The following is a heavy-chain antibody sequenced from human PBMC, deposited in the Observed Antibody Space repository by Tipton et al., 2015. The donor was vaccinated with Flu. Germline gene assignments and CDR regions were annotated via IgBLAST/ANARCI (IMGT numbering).Heavy chain of an antibody. CDR1: GGSISSGGYY. J-gene: IGHJ6*02. Sequence: LRLSCTVSGGSISSGGYYWSWIRQHPGKGLEWIGYIYYSGSTYYNPSLKSRVTISVDTSKNQFSLKLSSVTAADTAVYYCARGEEYYDFWSGQKYGMDVWGQGTTVTVSS. CDR2: IYYSGST. CDR3: ARGEEYYDFWSGQKYGMDV. D-gene: IGHD3-3*01. V-gene: IGHV4-31*03.